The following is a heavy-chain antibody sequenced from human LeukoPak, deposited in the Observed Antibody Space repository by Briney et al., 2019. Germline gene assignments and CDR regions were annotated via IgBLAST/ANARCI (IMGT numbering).Heavy chain of an antibody. CDR2: ISGSGGST. CDR3: XXXXXXTIFGVVIQNAYYFDY. J-gene: IGHJ4*02. V-gene: IGHV3-23*01. Sequence: GGSLRLSCAASGFTFSSYAMSWVRQAPGKGLEWVSAISGSGGSTYYADSVKGRFTISRDNSKNTLYLQMNSLRAEDTAVYYCXXXXXXTIFGVVIQNAYYFDYWGQGTLVTVSS. CDR1: GFTFSSYA. D-gene: IGHD3-3*01.